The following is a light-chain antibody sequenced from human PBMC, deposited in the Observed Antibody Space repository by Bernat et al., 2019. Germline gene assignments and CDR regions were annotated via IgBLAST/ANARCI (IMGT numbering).Light chain of an antibody. Sequence: EIVLTQSPGTLSLSPGERATLSCRASQSVSYSSLAWYQQKPGQAPRLLIYGASGRATGIPDRFGGSGSGTDFTLTISRLEPEDFAVYYCQHRYNWPQSTFGQGTKLEIK. V-gene: IGKV3D-20*02. CDR2: GAS. J-gene: IGKJ2*01. CDR3: QHRYNWPQST. CDR1: QSVSYSS.